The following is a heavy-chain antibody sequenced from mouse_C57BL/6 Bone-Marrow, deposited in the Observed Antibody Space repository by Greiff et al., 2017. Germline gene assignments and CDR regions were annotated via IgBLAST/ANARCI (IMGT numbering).Heavy chain of an antibody. V-gene: IGHV5-17*01. CDR3: ARGYFDV. Sequence: EVKLMESGGGLVKPGGSLKLSCAASGFTFSDYGMHWVRQAPEKGLEWVAYLSSGSSTIYYADTVKGRFTISRDNAKNTLFLQMTSLRSEDTAMYYCARGYFDVWGTGTTVTVSS. J-gene: IGHJ1*03. CDR1: GFTFSDYG. CDR2: LSSGSSTI.